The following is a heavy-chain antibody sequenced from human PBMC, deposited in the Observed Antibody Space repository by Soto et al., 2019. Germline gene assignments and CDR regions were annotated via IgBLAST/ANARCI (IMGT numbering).Heavy chain of an antibody. J-gene: IGHJ6*02. CDR2: IIPLLGIA. V-gene: IGHV1-69*02. Sequence: QVQLVQSGAEVKKPGSSVKVSCKASGGTFSSYTISWVRQAPGQGLEWMGRIIPLLGIANYAQKFQGRVTITADKSTSTAYMELSSLRSEDTAVYYCARVTEGGVVPPRDVWGQGTTVTVSS. CDR3: ARVTEGGVVPPRDV. D-gene: IGHD2-2*01. CDR1: GGTFSSYT.